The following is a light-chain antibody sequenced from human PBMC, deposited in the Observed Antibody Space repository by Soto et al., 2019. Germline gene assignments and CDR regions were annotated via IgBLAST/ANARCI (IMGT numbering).Light chain of an antibody. CDR1: HIVSRW. Sequence: TQMTQSSSNLSASLGDSVTITCPATHIVSRWLALYQQKPGTAPKLLIYDASSLESGVPSRFSGSGCGTEFSRSISSLLQADFATVYCRQLNSYPLTFGGGTKV. J-gene: IGKJ4*01. V-gene: IGKV1-5*01. CDR3: RQLNSYPLT. CDR2: DAS.